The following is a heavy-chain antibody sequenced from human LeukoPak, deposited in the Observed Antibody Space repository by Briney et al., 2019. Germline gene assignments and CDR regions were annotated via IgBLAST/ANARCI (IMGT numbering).Heavy chain of an antibody. Sequence: GASVKLSCSASGYTFTSYSMNRVRQAPGQGLEWMGIIKPSGGSTSYAQKCQGRVTMTRDTSTSIVYKELSSLRSEDTAVYYCARDASSGYAFDIWGQGTMVTVSS. CDR2: IKPSGGST. CDR3: ARDASSGYAFDI. CDR1: GYTFTSYS. J-gene: IGHJ3*02. V-gene: IGHV1-46*01. D-gene: IGHD3-22*01.